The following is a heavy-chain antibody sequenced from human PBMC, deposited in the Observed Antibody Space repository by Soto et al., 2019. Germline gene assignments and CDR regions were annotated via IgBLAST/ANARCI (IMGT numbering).Heavy chain of an antibody. Sequence: QLQLQESGPGLMKPSETLSLTCSVSDDSINSDKYYWGWIRQPPGKGLEWIGSIYYRGNAYYNPSLQTRFNIPPDKSKSQFSLKLNSVTAADSAVYFCARLEGLATISYYFDFWGPGALVTVSS. D-gene: IGHD3-9*01. CDR1: DDSINSDKYY. J-gene: IGHJ4*02. V-gene: IGHV4-39*01. CDR3: ARLEGLATISYYFDF. CDR2: IYYRGNA.